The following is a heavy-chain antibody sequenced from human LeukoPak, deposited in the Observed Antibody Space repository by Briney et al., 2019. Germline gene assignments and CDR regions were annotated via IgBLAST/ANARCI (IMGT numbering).Heavy chain of an antibody. V-gene: IGHV3-53*01. CDR2: IYSGGRT. CDR3: ARGDVYFDY. J-gene: IGHJ4*02. Sequence: GGSLRLSCVASGFIVSSNYMSWVRQAPGKGLEWVSVIYSGGRTYYADSVKGRFTISRDNSKSTLYLQMDSLRAEDTAVYYCARGDVYFDYWGQGTLVTVSS. CDR1: GFIVSSNY. D-gene: IGHD2-21*02.